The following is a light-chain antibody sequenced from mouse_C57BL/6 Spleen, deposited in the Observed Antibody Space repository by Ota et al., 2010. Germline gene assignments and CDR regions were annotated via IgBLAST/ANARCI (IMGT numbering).Light chain of an antibody. CDR1: ECGLN. Sequence: DIVTDPVSKIHVHISGRQGQRHLQGQSECGLNVAWYQQKPGQSPEALISSASYRYTGVPDRFTGSGSGTDFTFTISSVQAEDLAVYSCHQHFSTPRTFGGGTKLEIK. J-gene: IGKJ1*01. CDR3: HQHFSTPRT. V-gene: IGKV6-17*01. CDR2: SAS.